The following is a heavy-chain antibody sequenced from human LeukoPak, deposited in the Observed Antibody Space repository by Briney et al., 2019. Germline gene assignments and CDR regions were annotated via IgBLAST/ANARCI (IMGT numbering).Heavy chain of an antibody. V-gene: IGHV3-23*01. J-gene: IGHJ4*02. Sequence: QSGVSLRLSCAASGFTFSSYDMSWVRQAPGKGLEWVSAIGGSGVITYYADSVKGRFTISRDNSKNTLFLQMNSLRAEDTAVYYCVKAGPFYFDSWGLGTLVTVSS. CDR1: GFTFSSYD. CDR2: IGGSGVIT. CDR3: VKAGPFYFDS.